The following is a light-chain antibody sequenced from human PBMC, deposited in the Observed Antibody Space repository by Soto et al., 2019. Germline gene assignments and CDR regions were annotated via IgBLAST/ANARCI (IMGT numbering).Light chain of an antibody. J-gene: IGLJ1*01. V-gene: IGLV2-14*01. CDR2: EVS. CDR1: SGDVGVYKF. Sequence: QSVLTQPASVSGSPGQSITISCTGTSGDVGVYKFVSWYQQHPGKAPKLIIYEVSNRPSGVSSHFSGSMSGNTASLTISGLQAEDEADHYCGSYTGTIYVFGTGTKVTVL. CDR3: GSYTGTIYV.